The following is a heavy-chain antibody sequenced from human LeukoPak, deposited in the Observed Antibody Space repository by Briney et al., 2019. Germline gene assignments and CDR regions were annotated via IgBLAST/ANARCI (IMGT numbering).Heavy chain of an antibody. V-gene: IGHV3-74*01. Sequence: PGGSLRLSCAASGFTLGSYWMHWVRQVPGKGLVWVSRINPDGGTTTYADSVKGRFTISRDNAKNSLYLQMNSLRAEDTAVYYCARVDSMGLLPYDAFDIWGQGTMVTVSS. J-gene: IGHJ3*02. CDR3: ARVDSMGLLPYDAFDI. CDR1: GFTLGSYW. CDR2: INPDGGTT. D-gene: IGHD3-22*01.